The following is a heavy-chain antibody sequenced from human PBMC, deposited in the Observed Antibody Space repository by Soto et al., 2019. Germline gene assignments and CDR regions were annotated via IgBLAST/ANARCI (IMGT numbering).Heavy chain of an antibody. CDR1: GFTFSSYG. CDR2: IWYDGSNK. CDR3: ARDPSYAYSSSPSPYYCYYGMDV. Sequence: GGSLRLSCAASGFTFSSYGMHWVRQAPGKGLEWVAVIWYDGSNKYYADSVKGRFTISRDNSKNTLYLQMNSLRAEDTAVYYCARDPSYAYSSSPSPYYCYYGMDVWGQGTTVTVSS. D-gene: IGHD6-13*01. V-gene: IGHV3-33*01. J-gene: IGHJ6*02.